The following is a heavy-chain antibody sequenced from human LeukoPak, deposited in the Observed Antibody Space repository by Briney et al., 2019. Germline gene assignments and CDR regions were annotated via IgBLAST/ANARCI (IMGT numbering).Heavy chain of an antibody. Sequence: SETLSLTCSVSGGSISRSSYYWCWIRQPPGKGLEWIGSIYYSGSTYYNPSIKSRVTISVDTSKNQFSLKLSSVTAADTAVYYCASGPRPFDYWGQGTLVTVSS. CDR3: ASGPRPFDY. CDR1: GGSISRSSYY. V-gene: IGHV4-39*01. J-gene: IGHJ4*02. CDR2: IYYSGST.